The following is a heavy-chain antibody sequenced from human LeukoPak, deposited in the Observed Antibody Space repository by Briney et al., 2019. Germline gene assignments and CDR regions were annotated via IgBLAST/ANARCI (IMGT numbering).Heavy chain of an antibody. CDR3: AKELGAAGTLDYFDY. CDR1: GGSISSSSYY. J-gene: IGHJ4*02. D-gene: IGHD6-13*01. Sequence: ETLSLTCAVSGGSISSSSYYWGWVRQAPGKGLEWVSAISGSGGSTYYADSVKGRFTISRDNSKNTLYLQMNSLRAEDTAVYYCAKELGAAGTLDYFDYWGQGTLVTVSS. CDR2: ISGSGGST. V-gene: IGHV3-23*01.